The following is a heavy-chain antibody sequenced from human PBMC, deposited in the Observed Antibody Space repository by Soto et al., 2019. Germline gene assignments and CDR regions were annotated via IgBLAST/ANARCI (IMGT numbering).Heavy chain of an antibody. D-gene: IGHD4-17*01. Sequence: QVQLQESGPGLVKPSGTLSLTCAVSGGSIISTNWWSWVRQPPGKGLEWIGEIHHSGSSNYNPSLKSRVTISVDKSKIQCSLQLFSVTAADTARYLCTRGWWVTTVAIWGQGTLVTVSS. J-gene: IGHJ4*02. CDR2: IHHSGSS. CDR1: GGSIISTNW. CDR3: TRGWWVTTVAI. V-gene: IGHV4-4*02.